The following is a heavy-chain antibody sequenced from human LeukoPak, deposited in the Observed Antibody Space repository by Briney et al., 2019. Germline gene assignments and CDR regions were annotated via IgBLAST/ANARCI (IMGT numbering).Heavy chain of an antibody. J-gene: IGHJ4*02. CDR1: GYTFTGYY. CDR3: ARATRGVAAAGLNDY. D-gene: IGHD6-13*01. Sequence: GASVKVSCKASGYTFTGYYMHWVRQAPGQGLEWMGWINPNSGGTNYAQKFQGRVTMTRDTSISTAYMELSRLRSDDTAVYYCARATRGVAAAGLNDYWGQGTLVTVSS. V-gene: IGHV1-2*02. CDR2: INPNSGGT.